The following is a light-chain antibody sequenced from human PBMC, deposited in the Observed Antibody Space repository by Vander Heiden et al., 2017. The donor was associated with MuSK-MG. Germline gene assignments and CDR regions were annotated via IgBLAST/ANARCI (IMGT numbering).Light chain of an antibody. V-gene: IGLV2-11*01. CDR1: SSDGGVDNY. Sequence: QSALTQPRSVSGSPGQSVTISCTGTSSDGGVDNYVFWYQQHPGKAPNIMTYDVSKRPAAVPDRFSASKSGTTASPTISGLQAEADADYYCSSYASSYTWVFGGGTTLTVL. CDR2: DVS. CDR3: SSYASSYTWV. J-gene: IGLJ3*02.